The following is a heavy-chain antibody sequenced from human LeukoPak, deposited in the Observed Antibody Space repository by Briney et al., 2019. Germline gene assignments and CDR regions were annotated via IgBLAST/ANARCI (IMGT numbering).Heavy chain of an antibody. J-gene: IGHJ4*02. CDR1: GFTFSSYW. Sequence: GGSLRLSCAASGFTFSSYWMSWVRQAPGKGLEWVANIKQDGSEKYYVDSVKGRFTISRDNAKNSLYLQMSSLRAEGTAVYFCARGQTTVTNWGQGTLVTVSS. D-gene: IGHD4-17*01. V-gene: IGHV3-7*03. CDR3: ARGQTTVTN. CDR2: IKQDGSEK.